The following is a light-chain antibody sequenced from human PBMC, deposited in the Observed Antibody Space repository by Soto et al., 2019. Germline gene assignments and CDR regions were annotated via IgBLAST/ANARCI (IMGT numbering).Light chain of an antibody. CDR2: GVS. Sequence: EIVMTQSPATLSVSPGERATLSCRASQSVSSKLAWFQQKPGQAPSLLIYGVSTRATGVPVRFNGSGSGTEFTLTINSLQSEDFAVYYCQQYNNWPHTFGQGTKLEIK. V-gene: IGKV3-15*01. CDR1: QSVSSK. CDR3: QQYNNWPHT. J-gene: IGKJ2*01.